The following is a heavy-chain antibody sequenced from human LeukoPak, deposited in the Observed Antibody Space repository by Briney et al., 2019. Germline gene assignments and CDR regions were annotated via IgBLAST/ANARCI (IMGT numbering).Heavy chain of an antibody. CDR1: GFTVSSSY. CDR2: IFSGGAI. V-gene: IGHV3-53*01. CDR3: AREGLTTLIEYYYYYMDV. J-gene: IGHJ6*03. D-gene: IGHD4-11*01. Sequence: GGSLTLSCAASGFTVSSSYMSWVRQAPGKGLEWVSVIFSGGAIYYADSVKGRFTVSRDSSKNTLFLHMNNLRAEDTAVYYCAREGLTTLIEYYYYYMDVWGSGTTVTVSS.